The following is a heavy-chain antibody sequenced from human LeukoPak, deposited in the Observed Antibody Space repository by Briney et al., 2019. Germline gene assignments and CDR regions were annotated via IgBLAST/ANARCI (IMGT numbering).Heavy chain of an antibody. V-gene: IGHV5-51*01. D-gene: IGHD4-17*01. J-gene: IGHJ6*02. CDR2: IYPGDFDT. CDR1: GYSFTSYW. CDR3: ASSVTRYGDYTYGMDV. Sequence: GESLKISCKGSGYSFTSYWIGWVRQMPGKGLEWMGIIYPGDFDTRYSPSFQGQVTISADKSISTAYLQWSSLKASDTAMYYCASSVTRYGDYTYGMDVWGQGTTVTVSS.